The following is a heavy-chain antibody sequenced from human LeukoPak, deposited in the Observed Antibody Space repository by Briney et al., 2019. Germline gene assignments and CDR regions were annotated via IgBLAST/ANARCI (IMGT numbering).Heavy chain of an antibody. J-gene: IGHJ4*02. CDR1: GGTFSSYA. D-gene: IGHD1-7*01. CDR2: IIPIFGTA. CDR3: ARTTGTTGAFDY. V-gene: IGHV1-69*13. Sequence: ASVKVSCKASGGTFSSYATSWVRQAPGQGLEWMGGIIPIFGTANYAQKFQGRVTITADESTSTAYMELSSLRSEDTAVYYCARTTGTTGAFDYWGQGTLVTVSS.